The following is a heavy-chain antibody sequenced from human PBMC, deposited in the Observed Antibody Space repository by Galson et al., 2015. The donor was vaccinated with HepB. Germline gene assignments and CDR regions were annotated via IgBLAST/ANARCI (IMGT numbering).Heavy chain of an antibody. CDR3: AKVGSCSGGDCYYAFDI. D-gene: IGHD2-15*01. V-gene: IGHV3-9*01. CDR1: GFTFDDYA. CDR2: ISWNSGSV. Sequence: SLRLSCAASGFTFDDYAMHWVRQAPGKGLEWVSGISWNSGSVDYADSVKGRFTISRDNAKNSLSLQMNSLRAEDTALYYCAKVGSCSGGDCYYAFDIWGQGTMVTVSS. J-gene: IGHJ3*02.